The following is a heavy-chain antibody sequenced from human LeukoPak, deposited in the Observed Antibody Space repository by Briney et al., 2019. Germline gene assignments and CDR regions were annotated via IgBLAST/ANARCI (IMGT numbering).Heavy chain of an antibody. V-gene: IGHV4-4*02. J-gene: IGHJ4*02. CDR1: GDSISSSNW. CDR3: ARDSPWDSSGLDY. Sequence: SGTLSLTCAVSGDSISSSNWWGWVRQPPGKGLEWIGEIYHTGDTNYNPSLKSRVTISVDESKNQFSLNLSSVTAADTAVYYCARDSPWDSSGLDYWGQGTLATVSS. D-gene: IGHD3-22*01. CDR2: IYHTGDT.